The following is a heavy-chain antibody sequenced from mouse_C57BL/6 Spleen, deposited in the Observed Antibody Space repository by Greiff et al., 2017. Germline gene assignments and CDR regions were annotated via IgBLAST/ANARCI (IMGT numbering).Heavy chain of an antibody. CDR3: ARWGLTGGSGYFGV. CDR2: IYPGSGST. J-gene: IGHJ1*03. Sequence: QVQLQQPGAELVKPGASVKMSCQASGYTFTSYWITWVKQRPGQGLEWIGDIYPGSGSTHYNEKFKSKATLTVDTSSSTAYMQLSSLTSEDSAVYYCARWGLTGGSGYFGVWGTGTTVTVSS. V-gene: IGHV1-55*01. D-gene: IGHD4-1*01. CDR1: GYTFTSYW.